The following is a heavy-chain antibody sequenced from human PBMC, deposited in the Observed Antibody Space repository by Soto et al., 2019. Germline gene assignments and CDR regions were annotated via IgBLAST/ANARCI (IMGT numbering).Heavy chain of an antibody. CDR3: AREALGSGWSPAWFDP. CDR2: IYYTGST. D-gene: IGHD6-19*01. J-gene: IGHJ5*02. V-gene: IGHV4-61*01. Sequence: PSETLSLTYTVSGGSVSRGSYYWSWIRQPPGKGLEWIGYIYYTGSTSYNPSLKSRVTVSVDTSKNQFSLKLSSVTAADTAVYYCAREALGSGWSPAWFDPWGQGTLVTV. CDR1: GGSVSRGSYY.